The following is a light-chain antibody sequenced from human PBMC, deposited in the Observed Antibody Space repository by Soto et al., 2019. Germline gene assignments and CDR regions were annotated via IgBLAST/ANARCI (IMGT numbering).Light chain of an antibody. CDR3: QQSYSTPPERT. J-gene: IGKJ2*01. CDR1: QSISSY. Sequence: DIQMTQSPSSLSASVGDRVTITCRASQSISSYLNWYQQKPGKAPKLLIYAASSLQSGVPSRFSGSGSGTDFNLTISSLQPEDFATYYCQQSYSTPPERTFGQGTKLEIK. V-gene: IGKV1-39*01. CDR2: AAS.